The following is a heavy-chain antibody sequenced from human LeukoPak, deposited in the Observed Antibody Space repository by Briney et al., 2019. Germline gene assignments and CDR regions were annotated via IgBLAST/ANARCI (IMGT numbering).Heavy chain of an antibody. J-gene: IGHJ6*03. CDR2: INHSGST. CDR1: GVASSGNY. V-gene: IGHV4-34*01. CDR3: ARLLPRTGTTAYYFHNDMDV. Sequence: SETLSLTCGVYGVASSGNYWSWIRQSPGRGLEWIGEINHSGSTNYNPSLKSRVIISIDTSKNQFSLKLSSVTAADTADYYCARLLPRTGTTAYYFHNDMDVWGEGTTVTISS. D-gene: IGHD1-1*01.